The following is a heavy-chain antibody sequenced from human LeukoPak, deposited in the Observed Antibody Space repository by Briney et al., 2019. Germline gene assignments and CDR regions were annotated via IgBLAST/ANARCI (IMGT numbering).Heavy chain of an antibody. Sequence: GGSLRLSCAASGFTFDDYTMHWVRQAPGKGLEWVSGISWNSGSIGYAASVKGRFTISRDNAKNSLNLQMNSLRPDDTALYYCAKDKLFRGVITGFDPWGQGTLVTVSS. CDR2: ISWNSGSI. V-gene: IGHV3-9*01. CDR1: GFTFDDYT. CDR3: AKDKLFRGVITGFDP. J-gene: IGHJ5*02. D-gene: IGHD3-10*01.